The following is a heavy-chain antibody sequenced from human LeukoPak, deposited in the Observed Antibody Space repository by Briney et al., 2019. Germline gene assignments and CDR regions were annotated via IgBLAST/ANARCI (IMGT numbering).Heavy chain of an antibody. CDR1: GFTFDDYA. J-gene: IGHJ4*02. CDR2: ISWNSGSI. CDR3: AKGGIAARLTDY. Sequence: PGRSLRLSCAASGFTFDDYAMHWVRQAPGKGLEWVSGISWNSGSIGYADSVKGRFTISRDTSKNTLFLQMNSLRAEDTALYYCAKGGIAARLTDYWGQGTLVTVSS. D-gene: IGHD6-6*01. V-gene: IGHV3-9*01.